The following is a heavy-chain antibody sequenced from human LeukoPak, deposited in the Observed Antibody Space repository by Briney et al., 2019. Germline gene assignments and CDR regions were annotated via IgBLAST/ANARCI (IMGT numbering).Heavy chain of an antibody. CDR3: TTGSVKSLDAFDI. CDR1: GFTFSNYD. V-gene: IGHV3-15*01. CDR2: IKSKTDGGTT. Sequence: GGSLRLSCAASGFTFSNYDMTWIRQAPGKGLEWVGRIKSKTDGGTTDYAAPVKGRFTISRDDSKNTLCLQMNSLKTEDTAVYYCTTGSVKSLDAFDIWGQGTMVTVSS. J-gene: IGHJ3*02.